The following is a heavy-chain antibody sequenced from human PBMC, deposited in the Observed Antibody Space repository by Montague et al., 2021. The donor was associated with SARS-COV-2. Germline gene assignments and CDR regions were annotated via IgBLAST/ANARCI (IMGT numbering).Heavy chain of an antibody. V-gene: IGHV3-48*03. D-gene: IGHD3-16*02. J-gene: IGHJ3*02. Sequence: SLRLSCAASGFTFSNYDMNWVRQAPGKGPEWISYISTSAYTTSYAGSVKGRFTISRDNGKNPLYLQVNSLRVEDTAVYYCTRDYRSIVGDGLDIWGQGTKVTVSS. CDR2: ISTSAYTT. CDR3: TRDYRSIVGDGLDI. CDR1: GFTFSNYD.